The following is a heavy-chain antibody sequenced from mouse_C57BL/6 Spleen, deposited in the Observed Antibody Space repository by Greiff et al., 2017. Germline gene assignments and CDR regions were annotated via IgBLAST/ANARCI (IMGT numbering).Heavy chain of an antibody. J-gene: IGHJ2*01. CDR2: ISSGGSYT. D-gene: IGHD4-1*01. V-gene: IGHV5-6*01. CDR3: ARHLTGCFDY. Sequence: EVQLVESGGDLVKPGGSLKLSCAASGFTFSSYGMSWVRQTPDKRLEWVATISSGGSYTYYPDSVKGRFTISRDNAKNTLYLQMSSLKAEDTAMYYCARHLTGCFDYWGQGTTLTVSS. CDR1: GFTFSSYG.